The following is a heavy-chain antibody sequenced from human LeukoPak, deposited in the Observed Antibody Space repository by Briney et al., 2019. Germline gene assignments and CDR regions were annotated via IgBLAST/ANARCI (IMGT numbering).Heavy chain of an antibody. V-gene: IGHV1-46*01. CDR1: GYTFSSYY. Sequence: ASVKVSCKASGYTFSSYYMHWVRQAPGRGLEGMGIINPSGGSTSYAQKFQGRVTMTRDKSTSTVYMELSSLRSEDTAVYYCARDYYYGSGSYTLDYWGQGTLVTVSS. CDR2: INPSGGST. CDR3: ARDYYYGSGSYTLDY. D-gene: IGHD3-10*01. J-gene: IGHJ4*02.